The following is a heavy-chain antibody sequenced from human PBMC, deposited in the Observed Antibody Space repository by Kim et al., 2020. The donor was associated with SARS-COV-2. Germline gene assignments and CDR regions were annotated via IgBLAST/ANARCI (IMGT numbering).Heavy chain of an antibody. Sequence: ASVKVSCKASGYTFTSYAMNWVRQAPGQGLEWMGWINTNTGNPTYAQGFTGRFVFSLDTSVSTAYLQISSLKAEDTAVYYCARTPDYGSGSYSNHLDSYYFDYWGQGTLVTVSS. D-gene: IGHD3-10*01. CDR2: INTNTGNP. J-gene: IGHJ4*02. V-gene: IGHV7-4-1*02. CDR3: ARTPDYGSGSYSNHLDSYYFDY. CDR1: GYTFTSYA.